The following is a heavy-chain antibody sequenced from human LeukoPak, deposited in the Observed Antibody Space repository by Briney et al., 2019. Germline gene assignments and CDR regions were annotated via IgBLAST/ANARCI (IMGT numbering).Heavy chain of an antibody. CDR2: IYYTGST. CDR1: GVSISSHY. CDR3: ACAGNPHYFDF. J-gene: IGHJ4*02. Sequence: PSETLSLTCTVSGVSISSHYWSWIQQSPGKRLEWIGNIYYTGSTNYNPSLQRRVAISIDTSKNQFSLTLNSVTAADAAVYYCACAGNPHYFDFWGQGPLVTVSS. V-gene: IGHV4-59*11.